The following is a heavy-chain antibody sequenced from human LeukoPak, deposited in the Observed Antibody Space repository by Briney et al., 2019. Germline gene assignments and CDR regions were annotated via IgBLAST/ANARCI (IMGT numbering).Heavy chain of an antibody. D-gene: IGHD6-13*01. CDR2: TSSSSSYI. V-gene: IGHV3-21*01. CDR3: ARGVSSSSPLPF. CDR1: GFTFSSYS. Sequence: GGSLRLSCAASGFTFSSYSMNWVRQAPGKGLEWVSCTSSSSSYIYYADSVKGRFTISRDNAKNSLYLQMNSLRAEDTAVYYCARGVSSSSPLPFWGKGTTVTVSS. J-gene: IGHJ6*04.